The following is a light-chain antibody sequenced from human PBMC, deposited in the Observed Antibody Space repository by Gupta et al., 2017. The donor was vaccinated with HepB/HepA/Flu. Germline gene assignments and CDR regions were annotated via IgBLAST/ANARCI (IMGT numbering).Light chain of an antibody. CDR3: QSYDSTNGG. V-gene: IGLV6-57*02. CDR1: SGIVANNY. CDR2: ENN. Sequence: NFMLTQPHSVSESPGKTVTISCTGSSGIVANNYVQWYQQRPGSAPTTVSYENNQRPSGVPDRFSGSIDSSSNSASLTISGLKTEDEADYYCQSYDSTNGGCGGGTKLTVL. J-gene: IGLJ3*02.